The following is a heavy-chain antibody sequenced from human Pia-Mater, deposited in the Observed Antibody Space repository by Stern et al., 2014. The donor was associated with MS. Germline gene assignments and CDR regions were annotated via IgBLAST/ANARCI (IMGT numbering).Heavy chain of an antibody. V-gene: IGHV1-46*01. CDR3: ARAIEGRLVGY. CDR2: INPGDGST. J-gene: IGHJ4*02. Sequence: QVKLVQSGAEVKKPGASVKVSCKASGYTFTNYYMHWVRQAPGQGLDWMGIINPGDGSTSYAQKFQGRVTMTRDTSTSTVYMELSSLRYEDTAVYYCARAIEGRLVGYWGQGTLVTVSS. D-gene: IGHD3-9*01. CDR1: GYTFTNYY.